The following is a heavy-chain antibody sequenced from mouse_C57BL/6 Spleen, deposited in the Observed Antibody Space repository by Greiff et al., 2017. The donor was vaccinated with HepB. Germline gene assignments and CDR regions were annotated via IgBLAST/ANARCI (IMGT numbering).Heavy chain of an antibody. CDR3: AKGRLLPY. CDR1: GYSFTGYY. V-gene: IGHV1-42*01. CDR2: INPSTGGT. J-gene: IGHJ2*01. Sequence: VQLQQSGPELVKPGASVKISCKASGYSFTGYYMNWVKQSPEKSLEWIGEINPSTGGTTYNQKFKAKATLTVDKSSSTAYMQLKSLTSEDSAGYYCAKGRLLPYWGQGTTLTVSS. D-gene: IGHD3-3*01.